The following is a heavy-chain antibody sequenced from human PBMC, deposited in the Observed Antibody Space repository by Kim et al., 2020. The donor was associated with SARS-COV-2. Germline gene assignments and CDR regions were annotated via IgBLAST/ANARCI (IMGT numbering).Heavy chain of an antibody. CDR1: GFTFSLYA. CDR3: AKERVVPATGDAFDI. Sequence: GGSLRLSCTASGFTFSLYAMTWVRHSPGKGLEWVYTIAAGGDSTYYADSVKGRFTISRDNSKNMLYLQMNSLGAEDTAVYHCAKERVVPATGDAFDIWG. CDR2: IAAGGDST. V-gene: IGHV3-23*01. J-gene: IGHJ3*02. D-gene: IGHD2-21*02.